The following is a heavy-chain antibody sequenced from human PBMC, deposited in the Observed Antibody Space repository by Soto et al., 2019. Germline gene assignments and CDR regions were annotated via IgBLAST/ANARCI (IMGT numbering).Heavy chain of an antibody. D-gene: IGHD6-13*01. CDR1: GYTFTGYY. J-gene: IGHJ4*02. V-gene: IGHV1-2*02. CDR2: INPNSGGT. CDR3: ARDRSVRYSSSWYSVLY. Sequence: ASVKVSCKASGYTFTGYYMHWVRQAPGQGLEWMGWINPNSGGTNYAQKFQGRVTMTRDTSISTAYMELSRLRSDDTAVYYCARDRSVRYSSSWYSVLYWGQGTLVTVS.